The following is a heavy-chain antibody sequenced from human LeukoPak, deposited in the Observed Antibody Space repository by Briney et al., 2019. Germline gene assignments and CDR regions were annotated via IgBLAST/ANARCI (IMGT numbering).Heavy chain of an antibody. Sequence: PSETLSLTCAVYAGSFSGYYWSWIRQPPGKGLEWIGEINHSGSTNYNPSLKSRVTISVDTSKNQFSLKLSSVTAADTAVYYCARGLVFDPWGQGTLVTVSS. V-gene: IGHV4-34*01. CDR2: INHSGST. CDR1: AGSFSGYY. J-gene: IGHJ5*02. CDR3: ARGLVFDP. D-gene: IGHD2-8*02.